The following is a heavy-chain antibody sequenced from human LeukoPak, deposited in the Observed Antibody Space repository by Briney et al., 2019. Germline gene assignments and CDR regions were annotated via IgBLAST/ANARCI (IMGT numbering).Heavy chain of an antibody. J-gene: IGHJ3*02. CDR1: GGSINGYY. V-gene: IGHV4-59*08. D-gene: IGHD1-1*01. Sequence: SETLSLTCTVSGGSINGYYWSWIRQPPGKGLEWIGYIYYSGSTNYNPSLKSRVTISVDTSKNQFSLKLSSVTAADTAVYYCARRKLERVWVDAFDIWGQGTMVTVSS. CDR3: ARRKLERVWVDAFDI. CDR2: IYYSGST.